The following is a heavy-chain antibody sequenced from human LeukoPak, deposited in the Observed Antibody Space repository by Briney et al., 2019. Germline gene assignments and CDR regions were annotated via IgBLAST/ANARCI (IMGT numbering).Heavy chain of an antibody. Sequence: GGSLRLSCVASGVTFSDYYMSWIRQAPGKGLEWVSYMSSSSSYTKCADSVKGRFTISRDNAKNSLYLQMNSLRAEDTAVYYCARDRLPTVTTSAFDIWGQGTMVTVSS. CDR2: MSSSSSYT. J-gene: IGHJ3*02. CDR1: GVTFSDYY. D-gene: IGHD4-17*01. CDR3: ARDRLPTVTTSAFDI. V-gene: IGHV3-11*05.